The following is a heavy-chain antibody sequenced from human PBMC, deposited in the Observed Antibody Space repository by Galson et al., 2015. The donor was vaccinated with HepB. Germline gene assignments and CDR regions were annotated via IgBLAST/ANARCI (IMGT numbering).Heavy chain of an antibody. CDR1: GFSLSNARMG. D-gene: IGHD3-22*01. V-gene: IGHV2-26*01. CDR2: IFSNDEK. J-gene: IGHJ2*01. Sequence: PALVKPTQTLTLTCTVSGFSLSNARMGVSWIRQPPGKALEWLAHIFSNDEKSYSTSLKSRLTISKDTSKSQVVLTMTNMDPVDTATYYCARMKGYYDSSVTWYFDLWGRGTLVTVSS. CDR3: ARMKGYYDSSVTWYFDL.